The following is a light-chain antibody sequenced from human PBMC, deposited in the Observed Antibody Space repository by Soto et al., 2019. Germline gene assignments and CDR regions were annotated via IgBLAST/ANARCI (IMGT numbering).Light chain of an antibody. CDR3: QQYDNLSLT. CDR1: QSISSW. J-gene: IGKJ4*01. V-gene: IGKV1-5*01. Sequence: DIQMTQSPSTLSASVGDRVTITCRASQSISSWLAWYQQKPGKAPKLLIYDASSLESGVPSRFSGSGSGTEFTLTISSLQPDDFATYYCQQYDNLSLTFGGGTKVEIK. CDR2: DAS.